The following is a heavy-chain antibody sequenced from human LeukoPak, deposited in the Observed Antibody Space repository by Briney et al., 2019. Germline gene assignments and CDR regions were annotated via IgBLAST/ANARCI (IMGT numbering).Heavy chain of an antibody. CDR1: GYSISSGYF. CDR3: ARVNYGPVDY. V-gene: IGHV4-38-2*02. J-gene: IGHJ4*02. CDR2: IYHSGTT. Sequence: SETLSLTCTVSGYSISSGYFWGWIRQPPGKGLEWIGSIYHSGTTYYNPSLKSRVTISVDTSKNQFSLKLSSVTAADTAMYYCARVNYGPVDYWGQGTLVTVSS. D-gene: IGHD3-10*01.